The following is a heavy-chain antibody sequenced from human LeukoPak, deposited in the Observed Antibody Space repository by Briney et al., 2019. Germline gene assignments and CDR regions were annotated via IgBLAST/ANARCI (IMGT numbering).Heavy chain of an antibody. CDR1: GFTFSNYV. CDR2: ISYDGSNK. J-gene: IGHJ6*03. V-gene: IGHV3-30*04. D-gene: IGHD6-19*01. Sequence: GRSLRLSCAASGFTFSNYVMHWVRQAPGKGLEWVAVISYDGSNKYYADSVKGRFTISRDNSKNTLYVQMNSLRAEDTAVYYWARDGAAVAGGIYFYYYMAGWGKGPTATSS. CDR3: ARDGAAVAGGIYFYYYMAG.